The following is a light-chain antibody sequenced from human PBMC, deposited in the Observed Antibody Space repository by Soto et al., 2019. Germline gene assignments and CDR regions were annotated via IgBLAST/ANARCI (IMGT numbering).Light chain of an antibody. Sequence: EIVLTQSPDTLSLSPGERVTLSCRADKSVSNTLLTWFQQKPGQAPRLVIFGTSNRAPGIPDRFIGSGSGTDSTLTISRLEPDDFAVYYCQHYGDSSWTFGQGTKVDIK. CDR1: KSVSNTL. CDR2: GTS. J-gene: IGKJ1*01. V-gene: IGKV3-20*01. CDR3: QHYGDSSWT.